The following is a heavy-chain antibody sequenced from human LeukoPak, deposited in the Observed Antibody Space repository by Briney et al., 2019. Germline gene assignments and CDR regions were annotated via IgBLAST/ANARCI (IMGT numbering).Heavy chain of an antibody. V-gene: IGHV1-2*02. CDR2: INPNSGGT. CDR1: GYTFTGYY. CDR3: ARDAIVRDYSNSDY. Sequence: GASVTVSCKASGYTFTGYYIHWVRQAPGQGLEWMGWINPNSGGTNYAQKFQGRVTMTRDTSISTAYMELSRLTSDDTAVYYCARDAIVRDYSNSDYWGQGTLVTASS. J-gene: IGHJ4*02. D-gene: IGHD4-11*01.